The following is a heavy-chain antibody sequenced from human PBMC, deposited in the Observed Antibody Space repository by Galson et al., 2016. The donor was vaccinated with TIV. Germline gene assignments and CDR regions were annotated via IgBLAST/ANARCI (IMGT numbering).Heavy chain of an antibody. CDR1: GGSFSEFY. CDR2: TNYRGST. V-gene: IGHV4-34*01. Sequence: SETLSLTCNVSGGSFSEFYWHWIRQSPGKRLEWIGDTNYRGSTDYNPSLEGRVTISVATSKNQFSLKLTSLSAADTSVYYCAREAYCDLERCHNWFDPWGQGTLVTVSS. J-gene: IGHJ5*02. CDR3: AREAYCDLERCHNWFDP. D-gene: IGHD2-21*01.